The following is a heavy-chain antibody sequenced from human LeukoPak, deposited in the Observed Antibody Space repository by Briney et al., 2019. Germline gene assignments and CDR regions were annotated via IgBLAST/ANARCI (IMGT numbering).Heavy chain of an antibody. D-gene: IGHD3-22*01. J-gene: IGHJ4*02. CDR1: GYSFTNYW. CDR2: IYPGDSDT. V-gene: IGHV5-51*01. Sequence: GESLKISCKGSGYSFTNYWIGWVRQMPGKGLEWMGIIYPGDSDTRYSPSFQGQVTISADKSISTAYLQWSSLKAADTAMYYCARHVRYYDSSGYYYGSYYFDYWGQGTLVTVSS. CDR3: ARHVRYYDSSGYYYGSYYFDY.